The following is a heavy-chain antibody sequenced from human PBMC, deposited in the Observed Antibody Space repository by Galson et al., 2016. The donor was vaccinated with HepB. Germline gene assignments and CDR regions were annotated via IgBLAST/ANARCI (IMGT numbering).Heavy chain of an antibody. CDR2: INSDVSST. CDR1: GFPFSSKW. V-gene: IGHV3-74*01. D-gene: IGHD4-23*01. J-gene: IGHJ4*02. Sequence: SLRLSCAASGFPFSSKWMHWVRQAPGKGLVWVSRINSDVSSTSYADSVKGRFTISRDNAKNTLYLQMNSLRAEDTAVYYCATRGGGNPLFGYWGQGTLVTVSS. CDR3: ATRGGGNPLFGY.